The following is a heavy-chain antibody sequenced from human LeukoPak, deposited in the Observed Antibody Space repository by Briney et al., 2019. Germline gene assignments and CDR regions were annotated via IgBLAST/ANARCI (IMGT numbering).Heavy chain of an antibody. J-gene: IGHJ4*02. V-gene: IGHV4-34*01. D-gene: IGHD2-15*01. CDR3: VRIDDY. CDR2: INHGGRT. Sequence: LETLSLTCAVYGGSFSGHWWSWIRQPPGKGLEWIGEINHGGRTNYNPSLKSRVTISVDTSKDQFSLNLSSVTAADTAVYYCVRIDDYWGQGTLVTVSS. CDR1: GGSFSGHW.